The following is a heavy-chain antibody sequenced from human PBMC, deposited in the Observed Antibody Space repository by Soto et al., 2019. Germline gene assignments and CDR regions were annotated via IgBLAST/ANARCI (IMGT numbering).Heavy chain of an antibody. CDR1: GGSFSGYY. CDR2: INHSGST. CDR3: ASIAAAGINYYYYGMDV. D-gene: IGHD6-13*01. V-gene: IGHV4-34*01. Sequence: SETLSLTCAVYGGSFSGYYWSWIRQPPGKGLEWIGEINHSGSTNYNPSLKSRVTISVDTSKNQFSLKLSSVTAADTAVYYCASIAAAGINYYYYGMDVWGQGTTVTVPS. J-gene: IGHJ6*02.